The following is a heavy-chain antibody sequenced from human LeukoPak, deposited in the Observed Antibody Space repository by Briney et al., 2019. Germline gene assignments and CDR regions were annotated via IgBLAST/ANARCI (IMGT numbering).Heavy chain of an antibody. J-gene: IGHJ5*02. CDR2: VHYSGST. Sequence: SETLSLTCTVSGDSVSSSTYYWSWIRQHPGKGLEWIGYVHYSGSTYYNPSLKSRVTISVDTSKNQFSLRLSSVTDSDTAVYYCTKYYYDTSGYSNWFDPWGQGTLVTVSS. CDR3: TKYYYDTSGYSNWFDP. V-gene: IGHV4-31*03. D-gene: IGHD3-22*01. CDR1: GDSVSSSTYY.